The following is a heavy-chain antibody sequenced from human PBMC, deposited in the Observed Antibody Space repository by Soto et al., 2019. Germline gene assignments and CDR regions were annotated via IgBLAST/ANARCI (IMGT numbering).Heavy chain of an antibody. D-gene: IGHD5-18*01. CDR1: GYSFTSYW. J-gene: IGHJ4*02. CDR2: IDPSDSYT. Sequence: GFGYSFTSYWISWVRQMPGKGLEWMGRIDPSDSYTNYSPSFQGHVTISADKSISTAYLQWSSLKASDTAMYYCARQGDTAMARIWNYWGQGTLVTGSS. CDR3: ARQGDTAMARIWNY. V-gene: IGHV5-10-1*01.